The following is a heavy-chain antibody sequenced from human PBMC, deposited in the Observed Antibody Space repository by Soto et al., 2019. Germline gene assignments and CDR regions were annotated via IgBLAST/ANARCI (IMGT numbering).Heavy chain of an antibody. CDR1: GLTFSTSL. V-gene: IGHV3-74*01. Sequence: GGSLLVPCAPSGLTFSTSLIHWVRQDPGKGLVWVSHINSDGSDTNYAASVKGRFTISRDNAKKTVYLQMNSLRAEDTAGYYCARDQHYSHASWGQGTLVTVSS. J-gene: IGHJ4*02. CDR3: ARDQHYSHAS. CDR2: INSDGSDT. D-gene: IGHD3-3*02.